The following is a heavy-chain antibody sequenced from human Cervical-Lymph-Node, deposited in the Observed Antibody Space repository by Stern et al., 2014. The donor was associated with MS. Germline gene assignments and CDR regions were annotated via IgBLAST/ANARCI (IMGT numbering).Heavy chain of an antibody. D-gene: IGHD2-15*01. Sequence: EVQLVESGGDLVQPGRSLRLSCAASGFRFDDYAMYWVRPAPGKGLEWVSGISWGRAKIGYADSVKGRFTISRDNVKNSLFLQMNSLRSEDTASYYCARAIGFCSGGNCEPYYYYGIDVWGQGTRVTVSS. J-gene: IGHJ6*02. CDR1: GFRFDDYA. CDR3: ARAIGFCSGGNCEPYYYYGIDV. V-gene: IGHV3-9*01. CDR2: ISWGRAKI.